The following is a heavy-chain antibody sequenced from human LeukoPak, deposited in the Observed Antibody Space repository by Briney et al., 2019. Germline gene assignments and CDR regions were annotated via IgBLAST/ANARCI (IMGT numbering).Heavy chain of an antibody. D-gene: IGHD5-12*01. J-gene: IGHJ6*03. CDR2: IIPIFGTA. CDR3: ARANSGYDHPPSYYYYMDV. Sequence: GASVKVSCKASGGTFSSYAISWVRQAPGQGLEWMGRIIPIFGTANYAQKFQGRVTITRNASISTAYMELSSLRSEDTAVYYCARANSGYDHPPSYYYYMDVWGKGTTVTVSS. CDR1: GGTFSSYA. V-gene: IGHV1-69*05.